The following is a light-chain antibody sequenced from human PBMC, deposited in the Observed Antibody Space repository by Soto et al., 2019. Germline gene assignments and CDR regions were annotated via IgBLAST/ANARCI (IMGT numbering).Light chain of an antibody. J-gene: IGKJ2*01. CDR2: LGS. V-gene: IGKV2-28*01. CDR3: MQALQTPYT. CDR1: QSLLHSNGYNY. Sequence: DIVMTQSPLSLPVTPGEPASISCRSSQSLLHSNGYNYLDWYLQKPGQSPQLLIYLGSNRASGVXDXXSGSGSGTDFTLQISRVEAEDVGVYYCMQALQTPYTFGQGTKLEIK.